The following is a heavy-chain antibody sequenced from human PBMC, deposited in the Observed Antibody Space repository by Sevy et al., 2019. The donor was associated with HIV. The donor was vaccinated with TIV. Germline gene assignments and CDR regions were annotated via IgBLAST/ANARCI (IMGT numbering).Heavy chain of an antibody. Sequence: SETLSLTCAVYGGSFSGDFWSWIRQPPWKGPEWIGEINHRRATSYNSLFKSRVSISIDTSRKQFSLKLTSVTAADTAVYYCARAAIAAPGAPFDDWGQGTLVTVS. CDR1: GGSFSGDF. V-gene: IGHV4-34*01. CDR2: INHRRAT. J-gene: IGHJ4*02. CDR3: ARAAIAAPGAPFDD. D-gene: IGHD6-13*01.